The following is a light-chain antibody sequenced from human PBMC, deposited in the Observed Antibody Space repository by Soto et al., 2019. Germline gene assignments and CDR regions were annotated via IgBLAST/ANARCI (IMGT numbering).Light chain of an antibody. CDR1: QSVISNY. J-gene: IGKJ5*01. CDR3: QQYGSSPT. Sequence: EIVLSQSPGTLSLSPGERGTLSCRASQSVISNYLAWYQKKPGQAPRLLIYGASSRATGIPDRFSGSASGTDFTLTISRLEPEDFAVYYCQQYGSSPTFGQGTRLEIK. CDR2: GAS. V-gene: IGKV3-20*01.